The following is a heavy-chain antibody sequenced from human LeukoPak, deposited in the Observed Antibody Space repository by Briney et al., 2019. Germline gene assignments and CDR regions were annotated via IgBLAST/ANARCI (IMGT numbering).Heavy chain of an antibody. J-gene: IGHJ4*02. D-gene: IGHD7-27*01. CDR1: GYTFTDYD. CDR3: ARGPPNWGMVGY. Sequence: ASVKVSCKASGYTFTDYDFNWVRQAPGQGLEWMGWMKSNNGHTGYAQKFQGRVTMTRDTSKSTAYTELNSLTFEDTAVYYCARGPPNWGMVGYWGQGTLVTVSS. V-gene: IGHV1-8*01. CDR2: MKSNNGHT.